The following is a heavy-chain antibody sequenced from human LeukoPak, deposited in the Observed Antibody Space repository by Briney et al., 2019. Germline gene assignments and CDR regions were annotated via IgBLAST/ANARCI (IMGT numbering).Heavy chain of an antibody. V-gene: IGHV4-59*01. CDR2: FHYGGTT. J-gene: IGHJ4*02. CDR3: ARVDANWGVVDY. CDR1: GGSISTYY. D-gene: IGHD7-27*01. Sequence: SETLSLTCTVSGGSISTYYWSWIRQPPGKGLEWIGYFHYGGTTNYNPSLKSRVTISVDTSKNQFSLKLSSVTAADTAVYYCARVDANWGVVDYWGQGTLVTVSS.